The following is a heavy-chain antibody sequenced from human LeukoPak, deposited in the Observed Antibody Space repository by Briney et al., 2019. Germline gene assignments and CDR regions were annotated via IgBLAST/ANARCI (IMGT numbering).Heavy chain of an antibody. D-gene: IGHD3-16*01. V-gene: IGHV4-59*01. CDR2: IYYSGST. CDR3: ARAVITSHYYYYYMDV. J-gene: IGHJ6*03. CDR1: GGSISSYY. Sequence: SETLSLTCTVSGGSISSYYWSWIRQPPGKGLEGIGDIYYSGSTNYNPSLKSRVTISVDTSKNQFSLKLSSVTAADTAVYYCARAVITSHYYYYYMDVWGKGTTVTISS.